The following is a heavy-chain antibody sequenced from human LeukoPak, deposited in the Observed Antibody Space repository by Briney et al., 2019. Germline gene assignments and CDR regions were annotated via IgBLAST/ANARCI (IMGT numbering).Heavy chain of an antibody. V-gene: IGHV3-11*01. J-gene: IGHJ4*02. D-gene: IGHD6-13*01. CDR1: GFTFSDYY. Sequence: GGPLRLSCAASGFTFSDYYMSWIRQAPGKGLEWVSYISSSGSTIYYADSVKGRFTISRDNAENSLYLQMNSLRAEDTAVYYCARDLRDYSTDYWGQGTLVTVSS. CDR3: ARDLRDYSTDY. CDR2: ISSSGSTI.